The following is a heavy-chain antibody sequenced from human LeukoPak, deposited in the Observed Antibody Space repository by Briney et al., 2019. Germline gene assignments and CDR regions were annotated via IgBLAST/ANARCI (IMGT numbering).Heavy chain of an antibody. D-gene: IGHD3-9*01. CDR1: DDSFSSHY. CDR2: ISYIGST. V-gene: IGHV4-59*08. CDR3: ARHRYILTGYSYYFDY. Sequence: SETLSLTCAVSDDSFSSHYWTWLRQPPGKGLEWIGYISYIGSTNYNPSLKSRVTISIDTSKNQFSLKLSSVTAADTAVYYCARHRYILTGYSYYFDYWGLGTLVTVSS. J-gene: IGHJ4*02.